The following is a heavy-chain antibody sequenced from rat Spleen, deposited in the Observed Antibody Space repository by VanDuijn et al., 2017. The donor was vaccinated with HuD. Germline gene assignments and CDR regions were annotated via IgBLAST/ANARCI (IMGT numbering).Heavy chain of an antibody. CDR3: TRGEEAIGGY. D-gene: IGHD1-11*01. Sequence: EVQLVESGGGLVQPGRSMKLSCAASGFTFSNYHMAWVRQAPTTGLEWVATISYGDSSGHSGTYYRDSVKGRFTISRDNAQNTLYLQMNSLRSEDTATYYCTRGEEAIGGYWGQGVMVTVSS. V-gene: IGHV5-25*01. CDR1: GFTFSNYH. CDR2: ISYGDSSGHSGT. J-gene: IGHJ2*01.